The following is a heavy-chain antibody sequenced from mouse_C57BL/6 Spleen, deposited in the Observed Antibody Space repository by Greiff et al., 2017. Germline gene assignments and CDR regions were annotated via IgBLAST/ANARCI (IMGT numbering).Heavy chain of an antibody. CDR1: GFTFSDYG. D-gene: IGHD2-5*01. V-gene: IGHV5-17*01. CDR2: ISSGSSTI. Sequence: EVMLVESGGGLVKPGGSLKLSCAASGFTFSDYGMHWVRQAPEKGLEWVAYISSGSSTIYYADTVKGRFTISRDNAKNTLFLQMTSLRSEDTAMYYCASYSNYVNYYAMDYWGQGTSVTVSS. J-gene: IGHJ4*01. CDR3: ASYSNYVNYYAMDY.